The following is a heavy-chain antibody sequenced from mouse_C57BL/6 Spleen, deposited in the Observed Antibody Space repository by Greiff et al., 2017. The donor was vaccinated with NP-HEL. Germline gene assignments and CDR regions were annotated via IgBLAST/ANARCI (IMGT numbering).Heavy chain of an antibody. CDR1: GFTFSSYA. D-gene: IGHD1-1*01. Sequence: DVKLVESGGGLVKPGGSLKLSCAASGFTFSSYAMSWVRQTPEKRLEWVATISDGGSYTYYPDNVKGRFTISRDNAKNNLYLQMSHLKSEDTAMYYCARDKTSSPFAYWGQGTLVTVSA. CDR2: ISDGGSYT. CDR3: ARDKTSSPFAY. V-gene: IGHV5-4*01. J-gene: IGHJ3*01.